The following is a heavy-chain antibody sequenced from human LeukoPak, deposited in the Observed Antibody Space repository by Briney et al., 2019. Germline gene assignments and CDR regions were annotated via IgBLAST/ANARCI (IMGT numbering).Heavy chain of an antibody. V-gene: IGHV4-34*01. D-gene: IGHD5-24*01. J-gene: IGHJ4*02. CDR1: GRSFSGYY. Sequence: SETLSLTCAVYGRSFSGYYWSWIRQPPGKGLEWIGEINHSGSTNYNPSLKSRVTISVDTSKNQFSLKLSSVTAADTAVYYCARGREMATSRDYWGQGTLVTVSS. CDR2: INHSGST. CDR3: ARGREMATSRDY.